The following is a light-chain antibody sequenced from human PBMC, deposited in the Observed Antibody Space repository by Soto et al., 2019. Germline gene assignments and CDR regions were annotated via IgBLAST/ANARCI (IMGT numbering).Light chain of an antibody. CDR1: SSDVGANNY. CDR2: EVT. V-gene: IGLV2-8*01. Sequence: QSALTQPPSASGSPGQSVTISCTGTSSDVGANNYVFWYQQHPGKAPKLMIYEVTKRPSGVPDRFSGSKSGNTASLTVSGLQAEDEADYYCSSYAGANIVFGTGTKLTVL. CDR3: SSYAGANIV. J-gene: IGLJ1*01.